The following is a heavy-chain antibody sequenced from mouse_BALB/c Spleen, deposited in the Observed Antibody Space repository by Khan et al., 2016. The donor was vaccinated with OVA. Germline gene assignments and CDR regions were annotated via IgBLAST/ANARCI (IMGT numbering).Heavy chain of an antibody. CDR3: ARDYWCAY. V-gene: IGHV5-6-5*01. CDR2: ISSGDTT. J-gene: IGHJ3*01. Sequence: EVELVESGGGLVKPGGSLKLSCAASGFTFSNYGVSWVRQTPEKRLEWVASISSGDTTYYPDSVTGRFTISRDNARNILYLQMSSLRSEDTAMYYCARDYWCAYWGQGTLGTVSA. CDR1: GFTFSNYG.